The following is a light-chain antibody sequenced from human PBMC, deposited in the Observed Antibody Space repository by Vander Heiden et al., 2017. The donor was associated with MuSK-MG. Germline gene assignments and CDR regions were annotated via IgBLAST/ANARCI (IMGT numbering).Light chain of an antibody. CDR3: QQYGSSARIT. CDR1: QSVNSGY. J-gene: IGKJ5*01. V-gene: IGKV3-20*01. Sequence: IALTQSPATLSLSPGEGATLSCRASQSVNSGYLAWYQQRPGQAPRLVIFGASSRATGFPDRFSGTGSGTDYTLTISRLEPEDFAVYYCQQYGSSARITFGQGTRLEIK. CDR2: GAS.